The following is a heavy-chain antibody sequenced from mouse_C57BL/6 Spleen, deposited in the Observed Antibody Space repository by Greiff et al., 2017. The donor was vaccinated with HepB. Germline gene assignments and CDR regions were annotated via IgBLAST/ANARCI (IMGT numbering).Heavy chain of an antibody. J-gene: IGHJ3*01. CDR1: GYTFTSYW. V-gene: IGHV1-72*01. D-gene: IGHD1-1*01. CDR3: ARHGSSFWFAY. CDR2: IDPNSGGT. Sequence: VQLQQPGAELVKPGASVKLSCKASGYTFTSYWMHWVKQRPGRGLEWIGRIDPNSGGTKYNEKFKSKATLTVDKPSSTAYMQRSSLTSEDSAVYYCARHGSSFWFAYWGQGTLVTVSA.